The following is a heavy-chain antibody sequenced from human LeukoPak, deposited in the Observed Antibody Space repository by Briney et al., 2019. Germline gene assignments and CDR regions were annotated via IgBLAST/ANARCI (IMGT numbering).Heavy chain of an antibody. CDR1: GFTFSSYA. Sequence: GRSLRLSCAASGFTFSSYAMHWVRQAPGKGLEWVAVISYDGSNKYYADSVKGRFTISRDNSKNTLYLQMNSLRAEGTAVYYCARVDGSSWSTFDYWGQGTLVTVSS. J-gene: IGHJ4*02. V-gene: IGHV3-30*04. CDR3: ARVDGSSWSTFDY. D-gene: IGHD6-13*01. CDR2: ISYDGSNK.